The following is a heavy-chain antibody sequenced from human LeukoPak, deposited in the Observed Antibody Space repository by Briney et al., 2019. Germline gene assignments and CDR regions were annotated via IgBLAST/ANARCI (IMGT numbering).Heavy chain of an antibody. Sequence: GASVKVSCKASGYTFTSYYMHWVRQATGQGLEWMGWMNPNSGNTGYAQKFQGRVTMTRNTSISTAYMELSSLRSEDTAVYYCARRTPKVGAKDAFDIWGQGTMVTVSS. D-gene: IGHD1-26*01. CDR1: GYTFTSYY. V-gene: IGHV1-8*02. J-gene: IGHJ3*02. CDR3: ARRTPKVGAKDAFDI. CDR2: MNPNSGNT.